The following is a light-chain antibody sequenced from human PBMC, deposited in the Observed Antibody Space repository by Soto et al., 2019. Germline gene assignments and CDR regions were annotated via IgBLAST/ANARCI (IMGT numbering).Light chain of an antibody. J-gene: IGLJ1*01. V-gene: IGLV2-8*01. CDR1: SSDVGGYNY. Sequence: QSVLTQPPSASGSPGQSVTISCTGTSSDVGGYNYVSWYQQHPGKAPKLMIYEVSKRPSGVPDRFSGSKSGNTASLTVSGLQAEDEADYYCSSYAGSNNLYVFGTGTKLTDL. CDR2: EVS. CDR3: SSYAGSNNLYV.